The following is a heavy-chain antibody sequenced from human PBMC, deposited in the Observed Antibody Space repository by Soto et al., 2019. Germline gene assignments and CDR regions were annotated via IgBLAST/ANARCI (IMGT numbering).Heavy chain of an antibody. D-gene: IGHD3-22*01. J-gene: IGHJ4*02. CDR1: AFTFSTYW. CDR2: IKQDGSEK. Sequence: GGSLRLSCAASAFTFSTYWMSWVRQAPGKGLEWVANIKQDGSEKYYVDSVKGRFTISGDNAKNSLYLQMNSLRAEDTAVYYCARGSTYYYDSSGYYIYYFDYWGQGTLVTVSS. V-gene: IGHV3-7*03. CDR3: ARGSTYYYDSSGYYIYYFDY.